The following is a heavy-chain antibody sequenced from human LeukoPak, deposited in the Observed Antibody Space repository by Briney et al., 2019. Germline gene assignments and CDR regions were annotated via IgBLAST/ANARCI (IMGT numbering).Heavy chain of an antibody. J-gene: IGHJ4*02. CDR2: IIPIFGTA. V-gene: IGHV1-69*05. D-gene: IGHD3-22*01. CDR1: GYTFTGYY. Sequence: SVKVSCKASGYTFTGYYMHWVRQAPGQGLEWMGGIIPIFGTANYAQKFQGRVTITTDESASTAYMELSSLRSEDTAVYYCASSRHYYDSSGLYWGQGTLVTVSS. CDR3: ASSRHYYDSSGLY.